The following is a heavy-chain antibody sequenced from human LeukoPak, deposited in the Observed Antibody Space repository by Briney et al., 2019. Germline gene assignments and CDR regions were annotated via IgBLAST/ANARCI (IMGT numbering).Heavy chain of an antibody. D-gene: IGHD1-26*01. Sequence: ASVKVSCKASGFVFTSYGFTWVRQAPGQGLEWMGWISANDGKTHYSEKHQGRVTMSTDTVTSTAYMELRSLRSDDTAVYYCARIMLSWREFDCWGQGTLVTVSS. CDR2: ISANDGKT. CDR3: ARIMLSWREFDC. J-gene: IGHJ4*02. CDR1: GFVFTSYG. V-gene: IGHV1-18*01.